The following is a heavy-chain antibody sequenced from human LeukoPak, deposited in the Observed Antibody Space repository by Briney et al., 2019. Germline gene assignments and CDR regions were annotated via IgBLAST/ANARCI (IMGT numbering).Heavy chain of an antibody. CDR3: AKRLAGASGWYSLDY. CDR2: ISYDANKK. Sequence: GGSLRLSCAASGFSFSSFGMHWVRQAPGKGLEWVAVISYDANKKYYVDSVKGRFTISRDDSNNTLYLQMNSLRAEDTAVYYCAKRLAGASGWYSLDYWGQGTLVTVSS. V-gene: IGHV3-30*18. J-gene: IGHJ4*02. CDR1: GFSFSSFG. D-gene: IGHD6-19*01.